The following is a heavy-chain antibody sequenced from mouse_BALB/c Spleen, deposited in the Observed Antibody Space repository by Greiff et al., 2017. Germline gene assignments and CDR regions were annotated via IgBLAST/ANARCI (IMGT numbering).Heavy chain of an antibody. J-gene: IGHJ3*01. V-gene: IGHV3-6*02. CDR1: GYSITSGYY. D-gene: IGHD2-4*01. CDR2: ISYDGSN. Sequence: EVQLVESGPGLVKPSQSLSLTCSVTGYSITSGYYWNWIRQLPGNKLEWMGYISYDGSNNYNPSLKNRISITRDTSKNQFFLKLNSVTTEDTATYYCARAMITTAWFAYWGQGTLVTVSA. CDR3: ARAMITTAWFAY.